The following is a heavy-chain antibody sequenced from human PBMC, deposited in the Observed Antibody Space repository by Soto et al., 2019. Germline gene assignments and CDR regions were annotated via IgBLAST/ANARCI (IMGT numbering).Heavy chain of an antibody. CDR1: GFTFSNAW. V-gene: IGHV3-15*07. J-gene: IGHJ4*02. D-gene: IGHD6-13*01. CDR2: IKSKTDGGTT. Sequence: GGSLRLSCAASGFTFSNAWMNWVRQAPGKGLEWVGRIKSKTDGGTTDYAAPVKGRFTISRDDSKNTLYLQMNSLKTEDTAVYYCTMDEYSSSWYLVTASWTRPGYFDYWGQGTLVTVSS. CDR3: TMDEYSSSWYLVTASWTRPGYFDY.